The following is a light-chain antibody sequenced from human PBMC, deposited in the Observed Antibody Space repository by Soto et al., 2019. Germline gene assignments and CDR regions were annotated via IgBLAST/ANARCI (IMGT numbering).Light chain of an antibody. CDR2: LAS. V-gene: IGKV1-13*02. CDR3: QQLIRFPTK. Sequence: AIQLTQSPSSLSESVGDRVTISCRASQGISNSLAWYQQKPGKAPKLLMYLASTLQSGVPARFSGSGSGTNFTLTISSLQPEDFATYYCQQLIRFPTKFGQGTKVEIK. J-gene: IGKJ1*01. CDR1: QGISNS.